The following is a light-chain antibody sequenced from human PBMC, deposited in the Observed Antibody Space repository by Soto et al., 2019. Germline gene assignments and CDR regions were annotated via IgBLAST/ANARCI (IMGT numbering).Light chain of an antibody. V-gene: IGKV1-5*01. J-gene: IGKJ1*01. CDR3: QQSYSIPWT. Sequence: DLKMYQSPSTLSASEGDRVTITCRASQNINIGLSWYQQKPGKAPKLLIFDASSLESGVPSRFSGSGSGTEFTLTISSLQPEDFTTYYCQQSYSIPWTFGQGTNV. CDR2: DAS. CDR1: QNINIG.